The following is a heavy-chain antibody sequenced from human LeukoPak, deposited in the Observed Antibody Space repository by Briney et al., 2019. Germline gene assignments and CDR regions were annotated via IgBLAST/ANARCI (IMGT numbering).Heavy chain of an antibody. CDR2: ISAYNGNT. V-gene: IGHV1-18*01. J-gene: IGHJ3*02. CDR1: GYTFTSYG. CDR3: ARQTYYYDSSGYPRGSDAFDI. D-gene: IGHD3-22*01. Sequence: ASVNVSCKASGYTFTSYGISWVRQAPGQGLEWMGWISAYNGNTDYAQKLQGRVTMTTDTSTSTAYMELRSLRSDDTAVYYCARQTYYYDSSGYPRGSDAFDIWGQGTMVTVSS.